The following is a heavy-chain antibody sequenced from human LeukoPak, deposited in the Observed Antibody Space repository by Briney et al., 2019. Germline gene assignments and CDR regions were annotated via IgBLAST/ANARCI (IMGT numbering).Heavy chain of an antibody. CDR2: FDPEDGET. CDR1: GYTLTELS. CDR3: ATDRSDILTGFDAFDI. Sequence: ASVKVSRKVSGYTLTELSMHWVRQAPGKGLEWMGGFDPEDGETIYAQKFQGRVTMTEDTSTDTAYMELSSLRSEDTAVYYCATDRSDILTGFDAFDIWGQGTMVTVSS. J-gene: IGHJ3*02. D-gene: IGHD3-9*01. V-gene: IGHV1-24*01.